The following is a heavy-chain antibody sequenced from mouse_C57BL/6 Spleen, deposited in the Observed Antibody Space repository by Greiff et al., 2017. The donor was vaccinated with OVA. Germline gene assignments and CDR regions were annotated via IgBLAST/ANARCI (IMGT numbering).Heavy chain of an antibody. V-gene: IGHV5-4*03. Sequence: EVTLVESGGGLVKPGGSLKLSCAASGFTFSSYAMSWVRQTPEKRLEWVATISDGGSYTYYPDNVKGRFTISRDNAKNNLYLQMSHLKSEDTAMYYCARIYFDYWGKGTTLTVSS. J-gene: IGHJ2*01. CDR2: ISDGGSYT. CDR1: GFTFSSYA. CDR3: ARIYFDY.